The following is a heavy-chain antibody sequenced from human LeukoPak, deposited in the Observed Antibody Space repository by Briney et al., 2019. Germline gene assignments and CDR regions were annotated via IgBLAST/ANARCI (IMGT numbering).Heavy chain of an antibody. CDR3: ARRSSQQLPNWYFDL. D-gene: IGHD6-13*01. Sequence: PSETLSLTCTVSGGSISSGGYYRSWIRQHPGKGLEWIGYIYYSGSTYYNPSLKSRVTISVDTSKNQSSLKLSSVTAADTAVYYCARRSSQQLPNWYFDLWGRGTLVTVSS. V-gene: IGHV4-31*03. CDR2: IYYSGST. J-gene: IGHJ2*01. CDR1: GGSISSGGYY.